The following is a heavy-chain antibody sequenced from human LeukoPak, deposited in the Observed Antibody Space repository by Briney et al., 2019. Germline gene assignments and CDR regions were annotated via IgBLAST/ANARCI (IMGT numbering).Heavy chain of an antibody. V-gene: IGHV4-30-4*08. J-gene: IGHJ4*02. CDR3: ARGRNSLVDY. Sequence: SETLSLTCTVSGVSISSSSYYWGWIRQPPGKGLEWIGYIYYSGSTYYNPSLKSRVTISVDTSKNQFSLKLSSVTAADTAVYYCARGRNSLVDYWGQGTLVTVSS. CDR2: IYYSGST. D-gene: IGHD2-21*01. CDR1: GVSISSSSYY.